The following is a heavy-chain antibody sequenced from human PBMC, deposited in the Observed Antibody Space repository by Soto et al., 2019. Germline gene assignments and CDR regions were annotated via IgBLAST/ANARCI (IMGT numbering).Heavy chain of an antibody. V-gene: IGHV1-3*01. CDR1: GYTFTSYG. J-gene: IGHJ5*02. CDR3: ARSRGCSSTSCFNWFDP. CDR2: INAGNGNT. D-gene: IGHD2-2*01. Sequence: ASVKVSCKASGYTFTSYGMNWVRQAPGRGLEWMGWINAGNGNTKYSQKFQGRVTITRDTSASTAYMELSSLRSEDTAVYYCARSRGCSSTSCFNWFDPWGQGTLVTVSS.